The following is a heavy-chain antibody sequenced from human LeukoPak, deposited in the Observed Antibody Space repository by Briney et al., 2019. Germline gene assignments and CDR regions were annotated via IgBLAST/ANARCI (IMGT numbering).Heavy chain of an antibody. CDR3: ARDFGYCTNGVCSNWFDP. V-gene: IGHV3-11*01. CDR2: ISSSGSTI. Sequence: TGGSMRLSCTASGVSFDDYAMSWVRQAPGKGLEWVSYISSSGSTIYYADSVKGRFTISRDNAKNSLYLQMNSLRAEDTAVYYCARDFGYCTNGVCSNWFDPWGQGTLVTVSS. D-gene: IGHD2-8*01. J-gene: IGHJ5*02. CDR1: GVSFDDYA.